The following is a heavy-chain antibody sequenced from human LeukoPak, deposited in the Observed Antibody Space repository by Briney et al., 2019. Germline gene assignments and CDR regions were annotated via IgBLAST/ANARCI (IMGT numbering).Heavy chain of an antibody. Sequence: SQTLSLTCAISGDSVSSNSVTWNWIRQSPSRGLKWLGRTYYRSTWYNDHAVSVRGRITVNPDTSKNQFSLHLNSVTPEDTAVYYCARRLTQYDCFDPWGQGILVTVSS. CDR2: TYYRSTWYN. V-gene: IGHV6-1*01. CDR3: ARRLTQYDCFDP. CDR1: GDSVSSNSVT. D-gene: IGHD2-2*01. J-gene: IGHJ5*02.